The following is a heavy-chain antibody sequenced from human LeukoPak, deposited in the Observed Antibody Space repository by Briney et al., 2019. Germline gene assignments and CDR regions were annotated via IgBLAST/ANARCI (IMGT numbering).Heavy chain of an antibody. V-gene: IGHV3-30*02. CDR2: IRYDGSTK. J-gene: IGHJ5*01. D-gene: IGHD6-13*01. CDR1: GFTFSTFG. Sequence: GVSLRLSCVASGFTFSTFGMHWVRQAPGEGLEWVAFIRYDGSTKYYADSVKGRFTISRDNSKNTLYLQMNSLRTEETAVYYCARDRGSTWFDSWGQGTLVTVSS. CDR3: ARDRGSTWFDS.